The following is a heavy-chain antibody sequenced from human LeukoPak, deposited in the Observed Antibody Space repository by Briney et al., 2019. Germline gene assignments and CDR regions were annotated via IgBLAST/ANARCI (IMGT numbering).Heavy chain of an antibody. CDR3: ARDELGGCFDY. Sequence: PSETLSLTCTVSGGSISSSNYYWGWVRQSPGRGLEWIGSISYSGTSYYNPSLKSRVAISVDTSKNQFSLNLSSVTAADTAVYYCARDELGGCFDYWGQGTLVTVSS. CDR1: GGSISSSNYY. V-gene: IGHV4-39*07. J-gene: IGHJ4*02. CDR2: ISYSGTS. D-gene: IGHD2-15*01.